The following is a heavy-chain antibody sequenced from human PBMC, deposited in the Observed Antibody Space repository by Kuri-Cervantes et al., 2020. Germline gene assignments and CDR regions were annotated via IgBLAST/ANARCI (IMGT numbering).Heavy chain of an antibody. CDR1: GGSISSGDYY. V-gene: IGHV4-30-4*01. CDR3: ARDSSARYGGKLYYFDY. CDR2: IYYSGST. Sequence: SETLSLTCTVSGGSISSGDYYWSWIRQPPGKGLEWIGYIYYSGSTYYNPSLKSRVTISVDTSKNQFSLKLSSVTAADTAVYYCARDSSARYGGKLYYFDYWGQGTLVTVSS. J-gene: IGHJ4*02. D-gene: IGHD4-23*01.